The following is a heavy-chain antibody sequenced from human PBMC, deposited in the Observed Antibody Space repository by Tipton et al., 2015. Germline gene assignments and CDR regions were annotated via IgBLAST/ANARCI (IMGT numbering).Heavy chain of an antibody. CDR2: IDWNGGRT. J-gene: IGHJ4*02. V-gene: IGHV3-20*04. CDR1: GFTFEDHA. Sequence: SLRLSCAASGFTFEDHAMSWFRQAPGKGLEWVAGIDWNGGRTGYADSVKGRFIISRDNAQNSLFLQMNSLTAEDTAFYYCAREGSSWYFGVYWGQGTLVSVSS. D-gene: IGHD6-13*01. CDR3: AREGSSWYFGVY.